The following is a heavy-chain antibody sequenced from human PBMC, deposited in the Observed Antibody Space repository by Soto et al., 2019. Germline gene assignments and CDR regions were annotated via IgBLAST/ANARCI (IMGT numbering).Heavy chain of an antibody. CDR2: ISYDGSNK. J-gene: IGHJ6*02. Sequence: PGGSLRLSCAASGFTFSSYGMHWVRQAPGKGLEWVAVISYDGSNKYYADSVKGRFTISRDNSKNTLYLQMNSLGAEDTDVYYCAKDGGDIVVVVAAPDYGMDVWGQGTTVTSP. V-gene: IGHV3-30*18. CDR3: AKDGGDIVVVVAAPDYGMDV. CDR1: GFTFSSYG. D-gene: IGHD2-15*01.